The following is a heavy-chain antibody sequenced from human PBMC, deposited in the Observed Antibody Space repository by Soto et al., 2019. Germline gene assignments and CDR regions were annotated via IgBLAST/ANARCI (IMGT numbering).Heavy chain of an antibody. CDR2: VYYSGST. D-gene: IGHD1-26*01. CDR1: GGSSSSYY. J-gene: IGHJ4*02. V-gene: IGHV4-59*01. Sequence: SETLSLTCTVSGGSSSSYYWSCIRQPPGKGLEWIGYVYYSGSTNYNPSLKSRVTISVDTSKNQFSLKVRSVTAADSAVYYCARRYGGNFDYWGQRTLVTVSS. CDR3: ARRYGGNFDY.